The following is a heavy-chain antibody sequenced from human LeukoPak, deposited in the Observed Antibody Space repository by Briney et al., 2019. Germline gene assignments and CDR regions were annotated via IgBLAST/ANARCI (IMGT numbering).Heavy chain of an antibody. CDR1: GGSFSGYY. CDR3: ARGSTGYSYGTSWGAYYYYYMDV. V-gene: IGHV4-34*01. J-gene: IGHJ6*03. CDR2: INHSGST. D-gene: IGHD5-18*01. Sequence: SETLSLTCAVYGGSFSGYYWSWIRQPPGKGLEWIGEINHSGSTNYNPSLKSRVTISVETSKNQFSLKLSSVTAADTAVYYCARGSTGYSYGTSWGAYYYYYMDVWGKGTTVTVSS.